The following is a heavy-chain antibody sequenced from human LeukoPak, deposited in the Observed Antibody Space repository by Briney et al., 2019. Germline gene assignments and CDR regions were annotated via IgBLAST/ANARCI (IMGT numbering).Heavy chain of an antibody. D-gene: IGHD3-22*01. CDR2: INPSGGST. J-gene: IGHJ4*02. V-gene: IGHV1-46*01. CDR1: GYTFTSYY. CDR3: ARGRSYYDTSNYSYDY. Sequence: ASVKVSCKASGYTFTSYYMHWVRQAPGQGLEWMGIINPSGGSTSYAQKFQGRVTMTRDTSTSTVYMELSSLRSEDTALYYCARGRSYYDTSNYSYDYWGQGTLVTVSS.